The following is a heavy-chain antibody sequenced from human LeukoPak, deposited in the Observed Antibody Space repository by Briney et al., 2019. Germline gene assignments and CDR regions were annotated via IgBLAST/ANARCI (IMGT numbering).Heavy chain of an antibody. CDR1: GYTFTSYY. D-gene: IGHD2-2*01. V-gene: IGHV1-46*01. Sequence: ASVKVSCKASGYTFTSYYMHWVRQAPGQGLEWMGIINPSGGSTSYAQKFQGRVTMTRDTSTSTVYMELSSLRSEDAAVYYCARGGVGSRYCSSTSCPPGAYWGQGTLVTVSS. CDR3: ARGGVGSRYCSSTSCPPGAY. CDR2: INPSGGST. J-gene: IGHJ4*02.